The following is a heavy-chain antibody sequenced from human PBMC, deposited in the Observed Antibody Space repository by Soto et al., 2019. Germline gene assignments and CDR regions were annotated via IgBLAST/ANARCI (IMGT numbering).Heavy chain of an antibody. CDR3: AKDLDRDGYNPSYDY. V-gene: IGHV3-23*01. CDR2: ISGSGGST. J-gene: IGHJ4*02. D-gene: IGHD5-12*01. Sequence: VGSLRLSCAASGFTFSSYAMSWVRQAPGKGLEWVSAISGSGGSTYYADSVKGRFTISRDNSKNTLYLQMNSLRAEDTAVYYCAKDLDRDGYNPSYDYWGQGTLVTVSS. CDR1: GFTFSSYA.